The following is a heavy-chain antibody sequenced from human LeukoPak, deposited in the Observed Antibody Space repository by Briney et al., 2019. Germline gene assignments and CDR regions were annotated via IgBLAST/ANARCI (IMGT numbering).Heavy chain of an antibody. CDR2: ISYDGSNK. CDR1: GFTFRTYG. CDR3: ANTGYSSSWGEYFQH. V-gene: IGHV3-33*08. J-gene: IGHJ1*01. Sequence: GGSLRLSCAASGFTFRTYGMHWVRQAPGKGLEWVAVISYDGSNKYNGDSVKGRFTISRDNSKNTLYLQMNSLRAEDTAVYYCANTGYSSSWGEYFQHWGQGTLVTVSS. D-gene: IGHD6-13*01.